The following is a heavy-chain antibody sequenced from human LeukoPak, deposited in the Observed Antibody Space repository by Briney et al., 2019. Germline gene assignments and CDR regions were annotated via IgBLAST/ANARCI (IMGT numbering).Heavy chain of an antibody. CDR3: ARNVDGDWFDP. V-gene: IGHV3-21*04. J-gene: IGHJ5*02. CDR1: GFTFRSYS. D-gene: IGHD5-12*01. Sequence: PGGSLRLSCAASGFTFRSYSMNWVRQAPGKGLEWVSSISSSSSYIYYADSVKGRFTISRDNTKNSLYLQINSLRAEDTAVYYCARNVDGDWFDPGGQGTLVTVSS. CDR2: ISSSSSYI.